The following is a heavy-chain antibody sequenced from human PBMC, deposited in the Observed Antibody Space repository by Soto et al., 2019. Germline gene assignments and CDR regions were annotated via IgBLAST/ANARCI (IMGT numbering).Heavy chain of an antibody. D-gene: IGHD3-3*01. CDR1: GYTFTSYD. CDR2: MNPNSGNT. CDR3: AVVPPSAYYDFWSGYYLDYYYGMDV. J-gene: IGHJ6*02. V-gene: IGHV1-8*01. Sequence: ASVKVSCKASGYTFTSYDINWVRQATGQGLEWMGWMNPNSGNTGYAQKFQGRVTMTRNTSISTAYMELSSLRSEDTAVYYCAVVPPSAYYDFWSGYYLDYYYGMDVWGQGTTVTVSS.